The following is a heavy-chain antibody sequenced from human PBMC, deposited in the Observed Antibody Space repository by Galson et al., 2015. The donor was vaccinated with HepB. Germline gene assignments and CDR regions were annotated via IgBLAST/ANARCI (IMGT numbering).Heavy chain of an antibody. CDR2: IYYSGST. V-gene: IGHV4-39*01. J-gene: IGHJ5*02. D-gene: IGHD2-21*01. CDR3: ARHIVYSASPDWFDP. Sequence: ETLSLTCTVSGGSISSSSYYWGWIRQPPGKGLEWIGSIYYSGSTYYNPSLKSRVTISVDTSKNQFSLKLSSVTAADTAVYYCARHIVYSASPDWFDPWGQGTLVTVSS. CDR1: GGSISSSSYY.